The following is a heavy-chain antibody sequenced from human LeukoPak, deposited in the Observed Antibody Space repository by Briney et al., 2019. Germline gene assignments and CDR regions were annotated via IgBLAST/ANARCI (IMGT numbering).Heavy chain of an antibody. V-gene: IGHV3-30*18. CDR1: GFTFSNYG. CDR3: AKEGESYQAHNWFHP. J-gene: IGHJ5*02. D-gene: IGHD1-26*01. CDR2: ISYGGSNK. Sequence: GGSLRLSCEASGFTFSNYGMHWVRQAPGKGLECVAIISYGGSNKYYADSVKGRFTISRDDSKNTLFLQMNSLRAEDTAVYFCAKEGESYQAHNWFHPWGQGTLVTVSS.